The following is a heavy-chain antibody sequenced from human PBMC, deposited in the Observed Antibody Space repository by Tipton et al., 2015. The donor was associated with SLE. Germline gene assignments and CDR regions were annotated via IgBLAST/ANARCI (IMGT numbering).Heavy chain of an antibody. CDR2: IYYSGTS. CDR1: GAYISSSRYY. V-gene: IGHV4-39*01. D-gene: IGHD1-1*01. Sequence: GLVKPSEILSLTCTVSGAYISSSRYYWGWVRQPPGKGLQWLGTIYYSGTSYYNPSLKSRVTISGDMSKNQFSLRLNSVTAADTAVYFCARLPETWVGHSGHYFSYMDVWGRGTSVTVCS. J-gene: IGHJ6*03. CDR3: ARLPETWVGHSGHYFSYMDV.